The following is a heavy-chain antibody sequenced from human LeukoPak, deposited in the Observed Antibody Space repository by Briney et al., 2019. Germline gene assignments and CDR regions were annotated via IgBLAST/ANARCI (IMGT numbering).Heavy chain of an antibody. CDR2: ISGSGGST. V-gene: IGHV3-23*01. D-gene: IGHD5-24*01. Sequence: PGGSLRLSCAASGFTFSSYAMSWVRQAPGKGLEWVSAISGSGGSTYYADSVKGRFTISRDNFKNTLYLQMNSLRAEDTAVYYCAKDPIEDGYNPFDYWGQGTLVTVSS. CDR1: GFTFSSYA. CDR3: AKDPIEDGYNPFDY. J-gene: IGHJ4*02.